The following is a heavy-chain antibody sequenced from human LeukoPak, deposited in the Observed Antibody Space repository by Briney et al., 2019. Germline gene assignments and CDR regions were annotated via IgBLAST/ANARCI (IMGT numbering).Heavy chain of an antibody. CDR2: IHPTGNT. J-gene: IGHJ3*01. Sequence: SQTLSLTCTVSGGSISSGGYYWNWIRQPAGKGLEWIGRIHPTGNTMYNPSLESRVTILMDTSKKQFSLKLTSVTAADTAVYYCASHYSTSGIDAFDVWGQGTVVTVSS. CDR1: GGSISSGGYY. CDR3: ASHYSTSGIDAFDV. D-gene: IGHD6-13*01. V-gene: IGHV4-61*02.